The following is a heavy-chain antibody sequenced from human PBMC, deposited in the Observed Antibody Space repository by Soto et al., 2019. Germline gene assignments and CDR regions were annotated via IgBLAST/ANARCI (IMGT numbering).Heavy chain of an antibody. D-gene: IGHD6-13*01. V-gene: IGHV3-9*01. CDR2: ITWSSVTV. Sequence: GGSLRLSCAASGFTFNHYAMHWVRQAPGKGLEWVAGITWSSVTVAYAGSVQGRFTISRDNAKRSLFLQMNSLRPEDTAFYYCVRDPSAYSTTYYYFDHWGQGALVTSPQ. J-gene: IGHJ4*02. CDR1: GFTFNHYA. CDR3: VRDPSAYSTTYYYFDH.